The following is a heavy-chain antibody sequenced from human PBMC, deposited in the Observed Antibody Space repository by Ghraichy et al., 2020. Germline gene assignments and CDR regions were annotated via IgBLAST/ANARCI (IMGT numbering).Heavy chain of an antibody. CDR1: GFTFSSYS. V-gene: IGHV3-21*01. D-gene: IGHD4-23*01. CDR2: ISSSSSYI. CDR3: ARDSSDPSNYGGLDY. J-gene: IGHJ4*02. Sequence: GGSLRLSCAASGFTFSSYSMNWVRQAPGKGLEWVSSISSSSSYIYYADSVKGRFTISRDNAKNSLYLQMNSLRAEDTAVYYCARDSSDPSNYGGLDYWGQGTLVTVSS.